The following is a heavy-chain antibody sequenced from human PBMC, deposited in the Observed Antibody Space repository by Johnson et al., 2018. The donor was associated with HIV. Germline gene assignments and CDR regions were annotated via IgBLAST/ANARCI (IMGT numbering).Heavy chain of an antibody. CDR2: IRYDGSNK. J-gene: IGHJ3*02. Sequence: VQVVESGGGVVQPGGSLRLSCAASGFTFSSYGMHWVRQAPGKGLEWVAFIRYDGSNKYYADSVKGRFTISRDNSKNTLYLQMNSLRAEDTAVYYCAKQQLVPDDAFDIWGQGTVVTVSS. CDR3: AKQQLVPDDAFDI. D-gene: IGHD6-6*01. V-gene: IGHV3-30*02. CDR1: GFTFSSYG.